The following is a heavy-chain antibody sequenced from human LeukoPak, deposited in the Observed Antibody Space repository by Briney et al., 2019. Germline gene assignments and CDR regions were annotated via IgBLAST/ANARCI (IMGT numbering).Heavy chain of an antibody. Sequence: SETLSLTCAVYGGSFSGYYWSWIRQPPGKGLEWIGEINHSGSTNYNPSLKSRVTISVDTSKNQFSLKLSSVTAADTAAYYCARAQGSGWHRFHWFDPWGQGTLVTVSS. D-gene: IGHD6-19*01. CDR2: INHSGST. J-gene: IGHJ5*02. CDR1: GGSFSGYY. CDR3: ARAQGSGWHRFHWFDP. V-gene: IGHV4-34*01.